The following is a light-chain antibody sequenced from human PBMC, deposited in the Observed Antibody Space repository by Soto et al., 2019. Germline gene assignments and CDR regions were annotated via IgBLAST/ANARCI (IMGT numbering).Light chain of an antibody. CDR3: AAWDNSLNARL. CDR1: SSNIGTNT. Sequence: QSVLTQPPSTSGTPGQRVSISCSGSSSNIGTNTVNWYQQLPGAAPKVLIYSNDQRPSGVPDRFSGSKSGTSASLAISGLQSEDEADYYCAAWDNSLNARLFGGGTQLTVL. J-gene: IGLJ3*02. V-gene: IGLV1-44*01. CDR2: SND.